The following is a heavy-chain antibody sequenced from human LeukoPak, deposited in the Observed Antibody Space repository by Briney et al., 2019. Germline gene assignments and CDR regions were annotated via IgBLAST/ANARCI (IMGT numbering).Heavy chain of an antibody. CDR1: GYSFTSYW. CDR2: IYPGDSDT. D-gene: IGHD3-10*01. J-gene: IGHJ6*02. CDR3: ARRRYGSGSYNYYYYGMDV. Sequence: GESLKISCKGSGYSFTSYWIGWVRQMPGKGLEWMGIIYPGDSDTRYSPSFQGQVTISADKSISTAYLQWSGLKASDTAMYYCARRRYGSGSYNYYYYGMDVWGQGTTVTVSS. V-gene: IGHV5-51*01.